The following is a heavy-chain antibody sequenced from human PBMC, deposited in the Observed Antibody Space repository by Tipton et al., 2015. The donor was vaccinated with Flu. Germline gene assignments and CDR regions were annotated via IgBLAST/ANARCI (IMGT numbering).Heavy chain of an antibody. V-gene: IGHV4-4*07. D-gene: IGHD5-12*01. J-gene: IGHJ4*02. CDR1: GGSISSYY. CDR3: AGLQRGYSGYAKYYFDY. Sequence: VKPSETLSLTCTVSGGSISSYYWSWIRQPAGKGLEWIGRIYTSGSTNYNPSLKSRVTMSVDTSKNQFSLKLSSVTAADTAVYYCAGLQRGYSGYAKYYFDYWGQGTLVTVSS. CDR2: IYTSGST.